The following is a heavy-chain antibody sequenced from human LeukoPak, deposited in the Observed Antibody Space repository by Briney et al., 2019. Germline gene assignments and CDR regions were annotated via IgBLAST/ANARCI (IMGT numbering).Heavy chain of an antibody. CDR3: ARRRDFFDY. J-gene: IGHJ4*02. CDR1: GFTLSDYY. Sequence: GGSLRLSCAASGFTLSDYYMSWIRQAPGKGLEWVSYISSSGSTIEYADSVKGRFTIPRDNAKNSLYLQMSSLRAEDTAVYYCARRRDFFDYWGQGTLVTVSS. CDR2: ISSSGSTI. V-gene: IGHV3-11*01.